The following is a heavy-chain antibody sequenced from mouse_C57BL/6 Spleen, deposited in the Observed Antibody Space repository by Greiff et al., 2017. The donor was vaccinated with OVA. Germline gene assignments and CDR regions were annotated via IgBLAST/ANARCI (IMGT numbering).Heavy chain of an antibody. V-gene: IGHV1-53*01. J-gene: IGHJ1*03. Sequence: QVQLQQPGTELVKPGASVKLSCKASGYTFTSYWMHWVKQKPGQGLEWIGNINPSNGGTNYNEKFKSKATLTVDKSSSTAYMQLSSLTSEDSAVYYCARSNYDYDWYFDVWGTGTTVTVSS. CDR2: INPSNGGT. CDR1: GYTFTSYW. D-gene: IGHD2-4*01. CDR3: ARSNYDYDWYFDV.